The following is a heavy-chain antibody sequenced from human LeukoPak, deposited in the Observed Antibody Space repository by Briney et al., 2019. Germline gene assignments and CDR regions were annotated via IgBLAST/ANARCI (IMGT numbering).Heavy chain of an antibody. CDR2: IIPIFGTA. J-gene: IGHJ6*03. D-gene: IGHD3-10*01. Sequence: SVKVSCKASGGTFSSYAISWVRQAPGQGLEWMGGIIPIFGTANYAQKFQGRVTITTDESTSTAYMELSSLRSEDTAVYYCARVLGITMVRGASYYMGVWGKGTTVTVSS. V-gene: IGHV1-69*05. CDR3: ARVLGITMVRGASYYMGV. CDR1: GGTFSSYA.